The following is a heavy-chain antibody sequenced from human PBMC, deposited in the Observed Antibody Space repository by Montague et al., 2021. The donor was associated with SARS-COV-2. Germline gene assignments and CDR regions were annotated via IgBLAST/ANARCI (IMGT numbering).Heavy chain of an antibody. CDR3: ARAVSVRRAVNWFDP. CDR2: IYYSGGI. CDR1: GGSMSDHY. Sequence: SETLSPTCTVSGGSMSDHYFTWIRQPPGKGLEWLAYIYYSGGINSNASLKSRVTMSVDTSKNQFSLKLTSVTAADTAVYYCARAVSVRRAVNWFDPWGQGTLVTVSS. J-gene: IGHJ5*02. D-gene: IGHD3-10*01. V-gene: IGHV4-59*11.